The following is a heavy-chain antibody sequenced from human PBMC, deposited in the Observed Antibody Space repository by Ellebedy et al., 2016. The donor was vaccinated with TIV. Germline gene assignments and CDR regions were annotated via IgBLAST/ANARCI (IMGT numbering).Heavy chain of an antibody. J-gene: IGHJ5*02. V-gene: IGHV3-9*01. CDR2: ISWHSGTI. CDR1: GFTFDDYA. CDR3: SKGHTSVIMRGWIDP. Sequence: PGGSLRLSCPASGFTFDDYAMYWVRQAPGKGLEWVSGISWHSGTIDYADSVKGRFTISRDNAKNCLYLQMNSLRAEDTALYHCSKGHTSVIMRGWIDPWGQGTLVTASS. D-gene: IGHD3-16*01.